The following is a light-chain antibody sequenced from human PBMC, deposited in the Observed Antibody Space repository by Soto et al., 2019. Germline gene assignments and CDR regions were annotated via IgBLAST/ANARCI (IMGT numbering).Light chain of an antibody. J-gene: IGLJ1*01. CDR1: SSKIGAGYD. V-gene: IGLV1-40*01. Sequence: QAVVTQPPSVSGAPGQRVTISCTGSSSKIGAGYDVHWYQQLPGTAPKLLIYGNSNRPSGVPDRFSGSKSGTPASLAITGLQAEDEADYYCQSYDSSLSGYVFGTGTKVTVL. CDR3: QSYDSSLSGYV. CDR2: GNS.